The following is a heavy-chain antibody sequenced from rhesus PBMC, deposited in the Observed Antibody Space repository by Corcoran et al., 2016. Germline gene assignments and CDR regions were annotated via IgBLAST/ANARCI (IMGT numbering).Heavy chain of an antibody. CDR3: EAYGSGWSFFDY. Sequence: QVQLQESGPGLVKPSETLSLTCTGSGGSIRGYYYCSCLLHPPVKGREGIGGMYGNSASTYYNPTLKRRVTIAKDTSKNHVSQKLSSVTAVDTAVYYCEAYGSGWSFFDYWGQGVLVTVSS. V-gene: IGHV4-143*01. J-gene: IGHJ4*01. CDR2: MYGNSAST. D-gene: IGHD6S26*01. CDR1: GGSIRGYYY.